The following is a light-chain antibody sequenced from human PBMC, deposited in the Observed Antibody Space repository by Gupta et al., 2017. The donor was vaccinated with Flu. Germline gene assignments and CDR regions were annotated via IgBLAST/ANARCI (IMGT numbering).Light chain of an antibody. CDR1: QSISTW. Sequence: DIQMTQSPSTLSASIGDRVTITCRASQSISTWFAWYQQKPGKAPKLLIYKASNLQSGVPSRFSGSGSGTEFTLTISSLQPDDFATYYCQQDNSSSRTFGQGTKVEI. J-gene: IGKJ1*01. V-gene: IGKV1-5*03. CDR3: QQDNSSSRT. CDR2: KAS.